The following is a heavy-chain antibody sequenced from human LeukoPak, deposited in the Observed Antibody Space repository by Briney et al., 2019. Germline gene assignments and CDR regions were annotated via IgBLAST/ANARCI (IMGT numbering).Heavy chain of an antibody. D-gene: IGHD3-22*01. CDR2: ISSSGTYI. J-gene: IGHJ4*02. CDR1: GFNFGSYS. Sequence: GGSLRLSCAASGFNFGSYSLNWVRQAPGKGLEWVSSISSSGTYIYYADSVRGRFTISRDNARDSLFLQMNSLRDEDTAVYYCARGPDYYGGIGYYSEYWGRGTLVTVSS. CDR3: ARGPDYYGGIGYYSEY. V-gene: IGHV3-21*01.